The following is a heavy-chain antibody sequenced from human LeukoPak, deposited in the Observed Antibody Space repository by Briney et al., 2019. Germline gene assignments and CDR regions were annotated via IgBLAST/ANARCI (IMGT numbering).Heavy chain of an antibody. Sequence: SETLSLTCTVSGGSISSYYWSWIRQPPGKGLEWIGYIYYSGSTNYNPSLKSRVTMSVDTSKNQFSLKLSSVTAADTAVYYCARSIAGRAVAGNWFDPWGQGTLVTVSS. CDR2: IYYSGST. CDR1: GGSISSYY. J-gene: IGHJ5*02. CDR3: ARSIAGRAVAGNWFDP. V-gene: IGHV4-59*12. D-gene: IGHD6-19*01.